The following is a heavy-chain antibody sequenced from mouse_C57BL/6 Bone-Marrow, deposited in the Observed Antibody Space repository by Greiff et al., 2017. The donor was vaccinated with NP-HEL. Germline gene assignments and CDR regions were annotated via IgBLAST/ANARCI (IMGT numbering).Heavy chain of an antibody. J-gene: IGHJ2*01. CDR2: IDPNGGGT. V-gene: IGHV1-72*01. D-gene: IGHD1-1*01. CDR3: AGYYYGGSSFDN. Sequence: VQLQQPGAELVKPGASVKLSCKASGYTFTSYLMHWVKQRTGRGLEWIGRIDPNGGGTKYNAKFKSKATLTVDKPSSTAYMQLNSLTSEGSAVYECAGYYYGGSSFDNWCQGATPTVSS. CDR1: GYTFTSYL.